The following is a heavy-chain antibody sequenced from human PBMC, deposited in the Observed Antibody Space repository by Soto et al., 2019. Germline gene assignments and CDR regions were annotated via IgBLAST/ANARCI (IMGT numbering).Heavy chain of an antibody. D-gene: IGHD4-17*01. J-gene: IGHJ1*01. CDR3: ARSRTTVTPSGFQH. Sequence: SETLSLTCTVSGGSINSYYWSWIRQSPEKGLEWIGYIYGSGSTNYNPSLKSRVTISVDTSKNQFSLKLSSVTAADTAVYYCARSRTTVTPSGFQHWGQGTLVTVSS. V-gene: IGHV4-59*01. CDR2: IYGSGST. CDR1: GGSINSYY.